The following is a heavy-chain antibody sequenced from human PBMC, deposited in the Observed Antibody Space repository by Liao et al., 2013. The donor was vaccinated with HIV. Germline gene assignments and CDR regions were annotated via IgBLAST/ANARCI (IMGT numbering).Heavy chain of an antibody. CDR2: IHSSGAT. J-gene: IGHJ4*02. D-gene: IGHD6-19*01. CDR1: GGSVNDYY. V-gene: IGHV4-4*07. CDR3: ARQWPAYFDY. Sequence: QVQLQESGPGLVKPSETLSLMCIVSGGSVNDYYWTWLRQPAGKGLEYIGRIHSSGATNYSPSFARRVIMSVDTSKNQFSLKLSSVTAADTAVYYCARQWPAYFDYWGQGTLVTVSS.